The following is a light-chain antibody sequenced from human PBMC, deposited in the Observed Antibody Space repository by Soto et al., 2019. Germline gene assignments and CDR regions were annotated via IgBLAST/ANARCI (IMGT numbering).Light chain of an antibody. CDR1: QSISSN. J-gene: IGKJ3*01. V-gene: IGKV3-15*01. CDR3: QQYNNWPFT. Sequence: EIVMTQSPATLSVSPGERATLSCRASQSISSNLAWYQQKPGQAPRLLIYGASTRATGIPATFSGSGSGTEFTLTISSLQSEDFAVYYCQQYNNWPFTFGPGPKVDI. CDR2: GAS.